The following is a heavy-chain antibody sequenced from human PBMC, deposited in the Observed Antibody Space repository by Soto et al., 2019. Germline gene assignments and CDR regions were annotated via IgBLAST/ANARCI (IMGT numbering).Heavy chain of an antibody. J-gene: IGHJ4*02. V-gene: IGHV3-33*01. CDR1: GFTFSNYG. D-gene: IGHD4-17*01. Sequence: GGSLRLSCAASGFTFSNYGMHWVRQAPGKGLEWVAVIWYDGSNKYYADSVKGRFTISRDNSKNTLYLEMNSLRAEDTALYYCARGSGYDDYGPGYWGQGTLVTVSS. CDR3: ARGSGYDDYGPGY. CDR2: IWYDGSNK.